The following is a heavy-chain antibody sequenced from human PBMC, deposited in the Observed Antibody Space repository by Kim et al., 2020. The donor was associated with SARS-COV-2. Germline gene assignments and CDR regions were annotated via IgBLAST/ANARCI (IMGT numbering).Heavy chain of an antibody. Sequence: SETLSLTCTVSGGSISSSSYYWGWIRQPPGKGLEWIGSIYYSGSTYYNPSLKSRVTISVDTSKNQFSLKLSSVTAADTAVYYCARTSIAAQSALDYWGQG. V-gene: IGHV4-39*01. J-gene: IGHJ4*02. CDR2: IYYSGST. CDR3: ARTSIAAQSALDY. D-gene: IGHD6-6*01. CDR1: GGSISSSSYY.